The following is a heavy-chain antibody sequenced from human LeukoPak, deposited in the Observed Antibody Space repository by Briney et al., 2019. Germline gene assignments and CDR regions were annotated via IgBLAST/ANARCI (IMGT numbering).Heavy chain of an antibody. CDR3: AKGGLPAAPMD. D-gene: IGHD2-2*01. CDR1: GYTFTSYG. CDR2: ISPYNGDT. Sequence: ASVKVSCKASGYTFTSYGISWVRQAPGQGLEWMGWISPYNGDTNYAQRFQGRVTLTTDTFTSTAYMELRSLRSDDTAVYYCAKGGLPAAPMDWGQGTLVTVSS. J-gene: IGHJ4*02. V-gene: IGHV1-18*01.